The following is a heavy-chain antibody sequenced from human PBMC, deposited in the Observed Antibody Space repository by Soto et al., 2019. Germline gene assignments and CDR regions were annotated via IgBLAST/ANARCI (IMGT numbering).Heavy chain of an antibody. CDR1: GGTFSSYT. CDR3: ARDIPTRYYDILTGGLDY. CDR2: IIPILGIT. J-gene: IGHJ4*02. D-gene: IGHD3-9*01. V-gene: IGHV1-69*04. Sequence: GASVKVSCKASGGTFSSYTISWVRQAPGQGLEWMGRIIPILGITNYAQKFQGRVTITADKSTSTAYMELSSLRSEDTAVYYCARDIPTRYYDILTGGLDYWGQGTLVTVSS.